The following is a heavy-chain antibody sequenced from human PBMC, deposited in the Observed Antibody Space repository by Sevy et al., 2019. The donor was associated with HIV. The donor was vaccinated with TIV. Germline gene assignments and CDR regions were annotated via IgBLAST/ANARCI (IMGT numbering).Heavy chain of an antibody. CDR3: AKGGSWRIAVAGRGHFDY. CDR2: ISGSGGST. D-gene: IGHD6-19*01. J-gene: IGHJ4*02. CDR1: GFTFSSYA. Sequence: GESLKISCATSGFTFSSYAMSWVRQAPGKGLEWVSAISGSGGSTYYADSVKGRFTISRDNSKNTLYLQMNSLRAEDTAVYYCAKGGSWRIAVAGRGHFDYWGQGTLVTVSS. V-gene: IGHV3-23*01.